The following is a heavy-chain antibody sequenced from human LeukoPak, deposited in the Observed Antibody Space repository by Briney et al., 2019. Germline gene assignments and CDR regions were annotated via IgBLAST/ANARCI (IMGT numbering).Heavy chain of an antibody. J-gene: IGHJ4*02. Sequence: GGSLRLSCAASGFTFSSYATSWVRQAPGKGLEWVSYISSSSSTIYCADSVKGRFTISRDNAKNSLYLQMNSLRAEDTAVYYCARGSTYYDSSGQVPFDYWGQGTLVTVSS. V-gene: IGHV3-48*01. D-gene: IGHD3-22*01. CDR3: ARGSTYYDSSGQVPFDY. CDR2: ISSSSSTI. CDR1: GFTFSSYA.